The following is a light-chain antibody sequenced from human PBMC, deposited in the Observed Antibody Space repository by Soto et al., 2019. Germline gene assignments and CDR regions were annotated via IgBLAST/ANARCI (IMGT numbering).Light chain of an antibody. CDR1: QSVGSK. V-gene: IGKV3-15*01. CDR2: DAF. CDR3: QQYNNWPPLT. Sequence: EVVMTQSPATLSVSLGERATLSCRASQSVGSKLAWYQQKPGQAPRLLIFDAFTRATGIPARFSGSGSGTEFTLFISSLQSEDFAVYYCQQYNNWPPLTFGGGTKVEI. J-gene: IGKJ4*01.